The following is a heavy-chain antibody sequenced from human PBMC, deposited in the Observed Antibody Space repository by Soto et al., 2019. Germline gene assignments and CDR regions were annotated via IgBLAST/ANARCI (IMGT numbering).Heavy chain of an antibody. CDR2: TDWDDDK. Sequence: VSGPTLVNPTQTLTLTCTFSGFSLSTSGMRVSWIRQPPGKALEWLARTDWDDDKLYSTSLKTRLTISKDTSKNQVVLTMTNMDPVDTATYYCARSIVAAGNRWFDPWGQGTMVTVSS. CDR3: ARSIVAAGNRWFDP. J-gene: IGHJ5*02. CDR1: GFSLSTSGMR. V-gene: IGHV2-70*04. D-gene: IGHD6-13*01.